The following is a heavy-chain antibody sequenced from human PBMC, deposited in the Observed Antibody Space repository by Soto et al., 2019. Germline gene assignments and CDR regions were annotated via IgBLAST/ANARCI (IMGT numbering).Heavy chain of an antibody. J-gene: IGHJ6*02. CDR3: ARRMAGAYCSGGSCSRHANYYYYYGMDV. CDR2: INAGNGNT. D-gene: IGHD2-15*01. V-gene: IGHV1-3*01. CDR1: GYTFTSYA. Sequence: ASVKVSCKGSGYTFTSYAMHWVSQAPGQRLEWMGWINAGNGNTKYSQKFQGRVTITRDTSASIAYMELSSLRSEDTAVYYCARRMAGAYCSGGSCSRHANYYYYYGMDVWGRGTTVTVSS.